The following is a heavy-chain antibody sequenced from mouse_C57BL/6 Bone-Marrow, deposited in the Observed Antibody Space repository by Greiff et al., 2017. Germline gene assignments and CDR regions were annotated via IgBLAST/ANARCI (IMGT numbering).Heavy chain of an antibody. CDR3: ARSSLYYYGSSPLYC. V-gene: IGHV1-36*01. Sequence: DVHLVESGPVLVKPGPSVKISCKASGFTFTDYYMHWVKQSHGKSLEWIGLVYPYNGGTSYNQKFKGKATLTVDTSSSTAYMELNSLTSEDSAVYYCARSSLYYYGSSPLYCWGQGTTLTVSS. J-gene: IGHJ2*01. CDR1: GFTFTDYY. D-gene: IGHD1-1*01. CDR2: VYPYNGGT.